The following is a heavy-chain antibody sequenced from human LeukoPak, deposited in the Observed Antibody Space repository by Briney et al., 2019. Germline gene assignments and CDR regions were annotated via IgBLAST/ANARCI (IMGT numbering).Heavy chain of an antibody. CDR1: GYTFTSYD. Sequence: ASVKVSCKASGYTFTSYDINWVRQATGQGLEWMRWMNPNSGNTGYAQKFQGRVTMTRNTSISTAYMELSSLRSEDTAVYYCAREGGYSSSPGSYYYYYMDVWGKGTTVTVSS. CDR2: MNPNSGNT. J-gene: IGHJ6*03. CDR3: AREGGYSSSPGSYYYYYMDV. V-gene: IGHV1-8*01. D-gene: IGHD6-6*01.